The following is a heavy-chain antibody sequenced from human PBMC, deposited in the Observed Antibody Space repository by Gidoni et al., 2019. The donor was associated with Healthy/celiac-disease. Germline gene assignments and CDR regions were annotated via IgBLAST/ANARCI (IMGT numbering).Heavy chain of an antibody. CDR3: AKGGYSSSPHFDY. V-gene: IGHV3-30*18. J-gene: IGHJ4*02. D-gene: IGHD6-6*01. CDR1: GFTFSSYG. Sequence: QVQLVESGGGVVQPGRSLRLSCAASGFTFSSYGMHWVRQAPGKGLEWVAVISYDGSNKFYADSVKGRFTISRDNSKNTLYLQMNSLRAEDTAVYYCAKGGYSSSPHFDYWGQGTLVTVSS. CDR2: ISYDGSNK.